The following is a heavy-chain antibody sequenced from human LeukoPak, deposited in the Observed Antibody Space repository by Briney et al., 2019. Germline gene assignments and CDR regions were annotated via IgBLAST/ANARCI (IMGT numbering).Heavy chain of an antibody. CDR2: IYYSGST. J-gene: IGHJ6*02. Sequence: KPSETLSLTCTVSGGSISSYYWSWIRQPPGKGLEWIGYIYYSGSTNYNPSLKSRVTISVDTSKNQFSLKLSSVTAADTAVYYCARDRVAAYGMDVWGQGTTVTVSS. D-gene: IGHD6-13*01. CDR3: ARDRVAAYGMDV. V-gene: IGHV4-59*12. CDR1: GGSISSYY.